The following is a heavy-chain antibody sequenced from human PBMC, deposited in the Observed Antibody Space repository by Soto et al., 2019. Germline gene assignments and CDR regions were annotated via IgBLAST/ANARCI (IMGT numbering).Heavy chain of an antibody. D-gene: IGHD6-19*01. Sequence: GESLKISCKGSGYSFTSYWISWVRQMPGKGLEWMGRIDPSDSYTNYSPSFQGHVTISADKSISTAYLQWSSLKASDTAMYYCARHAGGRYNWFDPWGQGTLVTVSS. CDR2: IDPSDSYT. J-gene: IGHJ5*02. V-gene: IGHV5-10-1*01. CDR1: GYSFTSYW. CDR3: ARHAGGRYNWFDP.